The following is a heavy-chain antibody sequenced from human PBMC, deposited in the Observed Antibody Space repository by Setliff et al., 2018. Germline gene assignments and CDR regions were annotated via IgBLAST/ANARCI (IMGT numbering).Heavy chain of an antibody. CDR1: GYTFTRHY. V-gene: IGHV1-46*01. CDR3: ARDVFPYHYEGAFDI. J-gene: IGHJ3*02. Sequence: ASVKVSCKASGYTFTRHYMHWVRQAPGLGLEWMGTINPSSGRTSYAQKFQGRVTMTRDTSTSTVYMDMSSLRSEDTAVYYCARDVFPYHYEGAFDIWGQGTMVTGSS. D-gene: IGHD3-22*01. CDR2: INPSSGRT.